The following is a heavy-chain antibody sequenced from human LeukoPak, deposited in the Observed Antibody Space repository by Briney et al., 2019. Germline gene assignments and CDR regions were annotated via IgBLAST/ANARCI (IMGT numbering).Heavy chain of an antibody. CDR3: ARGRGVTTFFDY. J-gene: IGHJ4*02. Sequence: SETLSLTCTVSGVSISSYYWSWIRQPPGKGLEWIGYIYYSGSTNYNPSLKSRVTISADTSKNQFSLKLSSVTAADTAVYYCARGRGVTTFFDYWGQGTLVTVSS. V-gene: IGHV4-59*01. CDR2: IYYSGST. CDR1: GVSISSYY. D-gene: IGHD4-17*01.